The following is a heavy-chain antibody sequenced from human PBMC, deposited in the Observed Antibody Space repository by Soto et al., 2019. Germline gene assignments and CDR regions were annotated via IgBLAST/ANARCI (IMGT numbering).Heavy chain of an antibody. D-gene: IGHD3-10*01. CDR1: GGSFSGYY. J-gene: IGHJ6*03. CDR2: INHSGST. V-gene: IGHV4-34*01. Sequence: PSETLSLTCAVYGGSFSGYYWTWIRQPPGKGLEWIGEINHSGSTNYNPSLKSRVTISVDTSKNQFSLKLSSVTAADTAVYYCARVVMVRGIVYYYYYYMDVWGKGTTVTVSS. CDR3: ARVVMVRGIVYYYYYYMDV.